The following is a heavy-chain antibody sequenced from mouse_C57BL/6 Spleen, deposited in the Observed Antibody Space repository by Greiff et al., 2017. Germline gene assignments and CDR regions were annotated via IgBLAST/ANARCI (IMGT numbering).Heavy chain of an antibody. CDR2: ISSGGDYI. CDR3: TRDQDCYGSSYGFAY. J-gene: IGHJ3*01. D-gene: IGHD1-1*01. Sequence: DVMLVESGEGLVKPGGSLKLSCAASGFTFSRYAMSWVRQTPEKRLEWVAYISSGGDYIYYADTVKGRFPISRDNARNTLYLQMSSLKSEDTAMYYCTRDQDCYGSSYGFAYWGQGTLVTVSA. V-gene: IGHV5-9-1*02. CDR1: GFTFSRYA.